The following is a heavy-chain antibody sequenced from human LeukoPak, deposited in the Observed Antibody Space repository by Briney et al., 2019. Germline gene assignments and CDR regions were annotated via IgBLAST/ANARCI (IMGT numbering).Heavy chain of an antibody. J-gene: IGHJ4*02. CDR2: IDSDGHTT. CDR1: GFTFSRYW. Sequence: PGGSLRLSCAASGFTFSRYWMHWVRQAPGKGLVWVSGIDSDGHTTFYADYVKGRFTISRDNARNTLFLQMNSLGAEDTAVYYCATLAYGPDYWGQGTLVTFSS. CDR3: ATLAYGPDY. D-gene: IGHD3-10*01. V-gene: IGHV3-74*01.